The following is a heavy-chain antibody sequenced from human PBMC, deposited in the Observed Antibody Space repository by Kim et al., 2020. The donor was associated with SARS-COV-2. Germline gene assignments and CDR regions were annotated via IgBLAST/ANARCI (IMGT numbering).Heavy chain of an antibody. D-gene: IGHD4-17*01. V-gene: IGHV3-11*06. CDR3: ARWSRYGDYEILYYFDY. Sequence: VKGRFTISRDNAKSSLYLQMNSLRAEDTAVYYCARWSRYGDYEILYYFDYWGQGTLVTVSS. J-gene: IGHJ4*02.